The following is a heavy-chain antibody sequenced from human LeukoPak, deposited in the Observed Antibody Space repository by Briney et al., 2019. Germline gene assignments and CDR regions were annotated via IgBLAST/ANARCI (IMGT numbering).Heavy chain of an antibody. CDR1: GGSISSYY. Sequence: SETLSLTCTVSGGSISSYYWSWIRQPPGKGLEWIGYIYYSGSTNYNPSLKSRVTISVDTSKNQFSLELSSVTAADTAVYYCARGTIATGYYGLDYWGQGTLVTVSS. D-gene: IGHD3-9*01. J-gene: IGHJ4*02. V-gene: IGHV4-59*01. CDR3: ARGTIATGYYGLDY. CDR2: IYYSGST.